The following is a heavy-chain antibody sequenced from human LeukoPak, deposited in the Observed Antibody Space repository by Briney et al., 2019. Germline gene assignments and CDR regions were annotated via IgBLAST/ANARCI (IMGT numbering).Heavy chain of an antibody. V-gene: IGHV1-18*01. J-gene: IGHJ4*02. CDR3: ARDLYYYGSGSYYY. Sequence: ASVKVSCKASGYTFTSYGISWVRQAPGQGLEWMGWISAYNGNTNYAQKLQGRVTMTTDTSTSTAYMELRSLRSDDTAVYYCARDLYYYGSGSYYYWGQGTLVTASS. CDR2: ISAYNGNT. CDR1: GYTFTSYG. D-gene: IGHD3-10*01.